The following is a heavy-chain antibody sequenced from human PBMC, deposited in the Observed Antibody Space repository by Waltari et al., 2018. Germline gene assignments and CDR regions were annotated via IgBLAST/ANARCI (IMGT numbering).Heavy chain of an antibody. D-gene: IGHD2-15*01. Sequence: EVQLVESGGDSVQPGGSLRLSCAASGFTFSNFWMSWVRQAPGKGLQWVASIKPDGSGKYYVESVKGRFTISRDNAKNSLNLQMDSLRVEDTAVHFCARDVLWGQGTRVTVSP. CDR2: IKPDGSGK. J-gene: IGHJ4*02. V-gene: IGHV3-7*01. CDR1: GFTFSNFW. CDR3: ARDVL.